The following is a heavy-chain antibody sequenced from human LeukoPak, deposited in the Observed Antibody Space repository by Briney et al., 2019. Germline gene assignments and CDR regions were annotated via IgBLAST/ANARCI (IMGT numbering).Heavy chain of an antibody. D-gene: IGHD3-10*01. Sequence: KFQGRVTITRDTSASIAYMKLSSLRSEDTAVYYCARDRGVTMVRGVIDSFDYWGQGTLVTVFS. CDR3: ARDRGVTMVRGVIDSFDY. V-gene: IGHV1-3*01. J-gene: IGHJ4*02.